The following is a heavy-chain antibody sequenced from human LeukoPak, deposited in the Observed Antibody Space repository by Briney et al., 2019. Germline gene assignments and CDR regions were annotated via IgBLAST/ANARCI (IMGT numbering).Heavy chain of an antibody. CDR2: IYYSGST. J-gene: IGHJ6*03. CDR3: ARRTYYDFWSGYYGVNYYYYYMDV. V-gene: IGHV4-59*01. D-gene: IGHD3-3*01. Sequence: PSETLSLTCTVSGGFLSSYYWSWLRQPPGKGLEGIGYIYYSGSTNYNPSLKSRVTISVDTSKNQFSLKLSSVTAADTAVYYCARRTYYDFWSGYYGVNYYYYYMDVWGKGTTVTVSS. CDR1: GGFLSSYY.